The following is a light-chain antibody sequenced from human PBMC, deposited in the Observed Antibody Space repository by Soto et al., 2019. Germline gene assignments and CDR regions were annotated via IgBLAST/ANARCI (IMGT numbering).Light chain of an antibody. Sequence: EIVMTQSPATLSVSPGERATLSCRASQSVSSNLAWYQQKPGQAPRLLIYGASTSATGIPARFSGSGSGTDFTLTISSLQSEDFAVYYCHQYNNWPYTFGQGTKLEIK. CDR1: QSVSSN. CDR2: GAS. J-gene: IGKJ2*01. CDR3: HQYNNWPYT. V-gene: IGKV3-15*01.